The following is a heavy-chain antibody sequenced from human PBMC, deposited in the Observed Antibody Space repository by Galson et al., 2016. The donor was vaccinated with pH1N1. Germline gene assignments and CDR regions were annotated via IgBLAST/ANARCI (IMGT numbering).Heavy chain of an antibody. CDR2: ISWNSNSI. CDR1: GFAFEDFA. Sequence: SLRLSCAASGFAFEDFAMHWVRHVPGKGLEWGSGISWNSNSIGYADSVKGRFTISRDSAKKSLFLQMNSLRVEDTALYYCAKGAGRYYFGSGSFNSWGQGTQFTVSS. D-gene: IGHD3-10*01. V-gene: IGHV3-9*01. CDR3: AKGAGRYYFGSGSFNS. J-gene: IGHJ5*02.